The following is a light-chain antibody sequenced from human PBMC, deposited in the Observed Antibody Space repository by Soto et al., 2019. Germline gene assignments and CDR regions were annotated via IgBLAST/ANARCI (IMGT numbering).Light chain of an antibody. CDR2: KAS. J-gene: IGKJ1*01. CDR3: HHYET. V-gene: IGKV1-5*03. Sequence: IQLTQSPSSLSASVGDRVTITCRASQTIDSWLAWYQQRPGKPPNLLIYKASTLASGVPSRFSGSGSGTEFTLTISRLEPEDFTVYYCHHYETFGQGTKVDIK. CDR1: QTIDSW.